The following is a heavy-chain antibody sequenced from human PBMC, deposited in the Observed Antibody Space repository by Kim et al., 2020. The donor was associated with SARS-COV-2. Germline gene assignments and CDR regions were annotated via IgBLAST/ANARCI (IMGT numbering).Heavy chain of an antibody. V-gene: IGHV4-39*01. CDR3: ARRRLNDAYDI. J-gene: IGHJ3*02. CDR1: GGSISTSGYD. CDR2: IYYSGVT. Sequence: SETLSLTCTVSGGSISTSGYDWGWIRQPPGKGLEWIGSIYYSGVTYNNPSLKSRDNISADRSKNHFSLKLNSVTATDTAVYYCARRRLNDAYDIWGRGTMVIVSS.